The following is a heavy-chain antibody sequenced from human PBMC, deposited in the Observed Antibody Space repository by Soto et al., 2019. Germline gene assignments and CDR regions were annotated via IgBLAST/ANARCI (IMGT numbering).Heavy chain of an antibody. CDR2: ISGSGGST. CDR1: GFTFSSYA. CDR3: AKDEAPAARPFLVRGYFDY. V-gene: IGHV3-23*01. Sequence: EVQLLESGGGLVQPGGSLRLSCAASGFTFSSYAMSWVRQAPGKGLEWVSAISGSGGSTYYADSVKGRFTISRDNSKNTLYLQMNSLRAEDTAVYYCAKDEAPAARPFLVRGYFDYWGQGTLVTVSS. J-gene: IGHJ4*02. D-gene: IGHD6-6*01.